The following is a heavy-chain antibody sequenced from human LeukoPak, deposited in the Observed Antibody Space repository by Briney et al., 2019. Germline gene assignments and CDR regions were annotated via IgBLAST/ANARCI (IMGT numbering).Heavy chain of an antibody. D-gene: IGHD1-1*01. CDR2: VYYSGST. CDR3: ATPRGWKPRRIDY. Sequence: SETLSLTCSVSGGSISGSSYYWGWIRQPPGNGLEGIGSVYYSGSTYYNPSLKSRVTISVDTSKNQLSLKLSSVTAAYTAVYYCATPRGWKPRRIDYWGQGTLVTVSS. V-gene: IGHV4-39*01. J-gene: IGHJ4*02. CDR1: GGSISGSSYY.